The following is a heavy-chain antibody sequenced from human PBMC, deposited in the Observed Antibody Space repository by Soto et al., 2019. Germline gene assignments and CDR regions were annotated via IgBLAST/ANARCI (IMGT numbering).Heavy chain of an antibody. CDR3: ARLPMIVSATIYYYGMAV. CDR2: IIPIFGTA. V-gene: IGHV1-69*13. D-gene: IGHD3-22*01. J-gene: IGHJ6*02. Sequence: SVKVSCKASGATFSSYAISWVRQAPGQGLEWMGGIIPIFGTANYAQKFQGRVTITADESTSTAYMELSSLRSEDTAVYYCARLPMIVSATIYYYGMAVWGQATTVTVSS. CDR1: GATFSSYA.